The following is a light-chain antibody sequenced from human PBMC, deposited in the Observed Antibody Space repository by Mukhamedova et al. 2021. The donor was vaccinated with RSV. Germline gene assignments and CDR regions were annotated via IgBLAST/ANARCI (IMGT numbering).Light chain of an antibody. CDR3: CSYTNIHSLQRL. V-gene: IGLV2-14*01. J-gene: IGLJ1*01. Sequence: DIGGFNYVSWFQQHPGRVPRLLIYEVNHRSSGVSHRFSGSKSANTASLTISGLQAEDEAYYYCCSYTNIHSLQRLFGTGTKVTVL. CDR1: DIGGFNY. CDR2: EVN.